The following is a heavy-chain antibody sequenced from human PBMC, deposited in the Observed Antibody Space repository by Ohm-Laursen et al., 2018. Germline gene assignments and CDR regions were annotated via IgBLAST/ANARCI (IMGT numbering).Heavy chain of an antibody. J-gene: IGHJ4*02. Sequence: GSLRLSCAASGFTFSNYWMSWVRQAPGKGLEWVANIKQDGSEKYYVDSVKGRFTISRDNAKNSLYLQMNSLRAEDTAVYYCAREDSSGYYYWGYWGQGTLVTVSS. CDR3: AREDSSGYYYWGY. CDR1: GFTFSNYW. D-gene: IGHD3-22*01. CDR2: IKQDGSEK. V-gene: IGHV3-7*01.